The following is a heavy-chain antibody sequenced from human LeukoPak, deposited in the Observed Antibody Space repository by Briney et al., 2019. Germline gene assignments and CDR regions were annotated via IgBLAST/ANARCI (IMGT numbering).Heavy chain of an antibody. D-gene: IGHD4-17*01. J-gene: IGHJ6*02. V-gene: IGHV3-43*01. Sequence: GGSLRLSCAASGFTFDDYTMHWVRQAPGKGLEWVSLISWDGGSTHYADSVKGRFTISRDNSKNSLYLQMNSLRTEDTALYYCAKDQEMTTVTTYYYYGMDVWGQGTTVTVSS. CDR3: AKDQEMTTVTTYYYYGMDV. CDR1: GFTFDDYT. CDR2: ISWDGGST.